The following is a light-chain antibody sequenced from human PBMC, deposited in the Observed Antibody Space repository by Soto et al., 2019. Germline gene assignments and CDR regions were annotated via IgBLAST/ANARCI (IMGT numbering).Light chain of an antibody. Sequence: QSVLTQPASVSGSPGQSITISCTGNSSDVGGYNYVSWYQQHPGKAPKLMIYEVSNRPSGVSNRFSGSKSGNTASLSISELQAEDEADYHCSSYTSSSTVVFGGGTKVTVL. V-gene: IGLV2-14*01. CDR2: EVS. CDR3: SSYTSSSTVV. CDR1: SSDVGGYNY. J-gene: IGLJ2*01.